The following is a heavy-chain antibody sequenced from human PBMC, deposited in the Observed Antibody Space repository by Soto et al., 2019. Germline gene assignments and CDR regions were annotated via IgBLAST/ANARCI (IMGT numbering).Heavy chain of an antibody. CDR3: ARGEQYSGRIFDY. CDR1: GASVSSNSAG. CDR2: TYYRSKWYY. J-gene: IGHJ4*01. Sequence: QVPLQQSGPGLVKPSQTLSLTCAITGASVSSNSAGWRWVRQSPSRVLEWLGRTYYRSKWYYEYAVSVRGRITINPDTSKNQYSLQLNSVTPEDTAVYFCARGEQYSGRIFDYWGQGTLVTVSS. D-gene: IGHD1-26*01. V-gene: IGHV6-1*01.